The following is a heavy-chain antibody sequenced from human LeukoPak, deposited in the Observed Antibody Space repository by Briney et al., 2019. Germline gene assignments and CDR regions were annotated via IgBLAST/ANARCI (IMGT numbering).Heavy chain of an antibody. D-gene: IGHD3-10*01. J-gene: IGHJ6*03. Sequence: ASVKVSCKASGYTFTGYYMHWVRQAPGQGLEWMGWINPNSGGTNYAQKFQGRVTMTRDMSISTAYMELSRLRSDDTAVYYCARDSYYGSGSYRYYYYMDVWGKGTTVTISS. CDR3: ARDSYYGSGSYRYYYYMDV. CDR2: INPNSGGT. V-gene: IGHV1-2*02. CDR1: GYTFTGYY.